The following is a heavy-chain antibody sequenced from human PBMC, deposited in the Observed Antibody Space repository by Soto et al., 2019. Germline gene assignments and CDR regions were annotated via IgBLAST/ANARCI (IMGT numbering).Heavy chain of an antibody. J-gene: IGHJ6*02. CDR3: ARGRGSYYYGSGSYSWDYYGMDV. D-gene: IGHD3-10*01. CDR1: GYTFTSYG. Sequence: QVQLVQSGAEVKKPGASVKVSCKASGYTFTSYGISWVRQAPGQGLEWMGWISAYNGNTNYAQKLQGRVTMTTDTSTSTXXMXLXXLRSDDTAVYYCARGRGSYYYGSGSYSWDYYGMDVWGQGTTVTVSS. CDR2: ISAYNGNT. V-gene: IGHV1-18*01.